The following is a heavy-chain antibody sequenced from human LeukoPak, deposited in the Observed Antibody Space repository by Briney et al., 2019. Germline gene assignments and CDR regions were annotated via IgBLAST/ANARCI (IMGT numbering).Heavy chain of an antibody. CDR1: GFTFSSYA. CDR3: AKYSPYSSGWSYFDH. V-gene: IGHV3-23*01. J-gene: IGHJ4*02. CDR2: ISGSV. D-gene: IGHD6-19*01. Sequence: PGGSLRLSCAASGFTFSSYAMSWVRQAPGKGLEWVSTISGSVYYADSVKGRFTISRGNSKNTLYLQMNSLSADDTAVYYCAKYSPYSSGWSYFDHWGQGTLVTVSS.